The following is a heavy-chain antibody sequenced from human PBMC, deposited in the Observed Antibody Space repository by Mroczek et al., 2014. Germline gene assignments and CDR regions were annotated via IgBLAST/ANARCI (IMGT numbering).Heavy chain of an antibody. D-gene: IGHD3-10*01. CDR3: ARDRPVRGYYGSGSYYNGSDY. CDR1: GGTFSSYA. CDR2: IISIFGTA. J-gene: IGHJ4*02. V-gene: IGHV1-69*12. Sequence: QVQLVQSGAEVKKPGSSVKVSCKASGGTFSSYAISWVRQAPGQGLEWMGGIISIFGTANYAQKFQGRVTITADESTSTAYMELSSLRSEDTAVYYCARDRPVRGYYGSGSYYNGSDYWGQGTLVTVSS.